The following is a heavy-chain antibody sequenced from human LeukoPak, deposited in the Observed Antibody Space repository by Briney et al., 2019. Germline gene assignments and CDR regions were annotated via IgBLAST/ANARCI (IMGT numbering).Heavy chain of an antibody. CDR3: ARDRPGRYCSTISCYSASPFDP. D-gene: IGHD2-2*02. CDR2: IIPMFGTP. V-gene: IGHV1-69*13. J-gene: IGHJ5*02. Sequence: SVKVSCKASGGTFSSYIITWVRQAPGQGLEWMGRIIPMFGTPNYAQKFQDRVTITADESASTAYMELSSLRSEDTAVYYCARDRPGRYCSTISCYSASPFDPWGQGTLVTVSS. CDR1: GGTFSSYI.